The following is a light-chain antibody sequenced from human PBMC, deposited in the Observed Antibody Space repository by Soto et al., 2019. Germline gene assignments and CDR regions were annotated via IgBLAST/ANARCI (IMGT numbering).Light chain of an antibody. CDR2: RAS. J-gene: IGKJ3*01. CDR3: QHYDSYSGT. Sequence: DIQMTQSPSTLSASVGDRVTITCRASQTISSWLAWYQQKPGKAPKLLIYRASSLESGVPSSFSGSGSGAEFTLTISSLQPDDFAAYYCQHYDSYSGTFGPGTEVDIK. CDR1: QTISSW. V-gene: IGKV1-5*03.